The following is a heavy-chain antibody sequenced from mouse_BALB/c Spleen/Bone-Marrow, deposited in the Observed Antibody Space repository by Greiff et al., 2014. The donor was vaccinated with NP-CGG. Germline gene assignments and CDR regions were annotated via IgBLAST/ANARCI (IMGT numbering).Heavy chain of an antibody. CDR1: GYSFSGYN. J-gene: IGHJ1*01. Sequence: EVQLQQSGPELEKPGASVRISCKASGYSFSGYNLDWVKQSNGQSLEWIGNIDPYYGDTTYNQKFKGKATLTVDRSSSTAYMQLKSLTSEDAAVYYCARKAYYTNWWYFDVGGAGTTVTVSS. D-gene: IGHD2-12*01. V-gene: IGHV1-39*01. CDR2: IDPYYGDT. CDR3: ARKAYYTNWWYFDV.